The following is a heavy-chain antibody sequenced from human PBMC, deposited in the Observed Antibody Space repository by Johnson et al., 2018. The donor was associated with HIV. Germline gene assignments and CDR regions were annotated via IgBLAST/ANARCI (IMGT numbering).Heavy chain of an antibody. CDR1: GFSFSNYG. CDR2: ISYDGSNK. J-gene: IGHJ3*02. V-gene: IGHV3-30*03. Sequence: QVQLVESGGGVVQPGRSLRLSCEASGFSFSNYGMHWVRQAPGKGLEWVAVISYDGSNKYYADSVKGRFTISRDNSKNTLYLQMNSLRTEDTAIYYCATENNIWGQGTMVTVSS. CDR3: ATENNI.